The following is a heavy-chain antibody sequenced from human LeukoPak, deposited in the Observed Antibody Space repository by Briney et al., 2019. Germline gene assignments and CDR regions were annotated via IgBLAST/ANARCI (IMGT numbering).Heavy chain of an antibody. D-gene: IGHD2-2*01. Sequence: GGSPRLSCAASGFTFSSYAMHWVRQAPGKGLEWVAVISYDGSNKYYADSVKGRFTISRDNSKNTLYLQMNSLRAEDTAVYYCARAPRVRGIVVVPAGRNYYGMDVWGQGTTVTVSS. V-gene: IGHV3-30-3*01. CDR2: ISYDGSNK. J-gene: IGHJ6*02. CDR3: ARAPRVRGIVVVPAGRNYYGMDV. CDR1: GFTFSSYA.